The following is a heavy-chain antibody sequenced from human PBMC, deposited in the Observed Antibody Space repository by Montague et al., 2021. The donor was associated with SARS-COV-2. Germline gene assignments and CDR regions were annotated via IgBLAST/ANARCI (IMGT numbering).Heavy chain of an antibody. CDR2: IYFLGNT. CDR3: ARSAMIRGVFTSWLDP. J-gene: IGHJ5*02. D-gene: IGHD3-10*01. Sequence: SETLSLTCTVSGDSVSNDRYYWGWIRQSPGKGLEWIGTIYFLGNTYYSPSLKSRVTMSVDTSKNQLSLRLTSVTASDTAIYYCARSAMIRGVFTSWLDPWGQGTLVTVSS. CDR1: GDSVSNDRYY. V-gene: IGHV4-39*01.